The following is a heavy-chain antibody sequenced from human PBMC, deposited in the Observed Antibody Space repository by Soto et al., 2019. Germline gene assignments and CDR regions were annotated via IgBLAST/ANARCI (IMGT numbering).Heavy chain of an antibody. CDR3: ARVDCSGGSCYSDFGAFDI. V-gene: IGHV3-53*04. D-gene: IGHD2-15*01. J-gene: IGHJ3*02. Sequence: EVQLVESGGTLVQPGGSLRLSCAASGFTVTNNYMSWVRQAPGQGLEWVSMIYNGDSTYYADSVKGRFTISRHTSKNTMYLQMNSLRADDTALYYCARVDCSGGSCYSDFGAFDIWGQGTMVTVSS. CDR2: IYNGDST. CDR1: GFTVTNNY.